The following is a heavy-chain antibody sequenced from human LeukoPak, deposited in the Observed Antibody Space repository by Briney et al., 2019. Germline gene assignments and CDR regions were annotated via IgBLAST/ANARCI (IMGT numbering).Heavy chain of an antibody. CDR1: GYSFTSYW. J-gene: IGHJ6*03. CDR2: IYPGDSDT. Sequence: PGESLKISCKGSGYSFTSYWIGWVRQMPGKGLEWMGIIYPGDSDTRYSPSFQGQVTISADKSISTAYLQWSSLKASDTAMYYCARRIAVAGTPHYYCYMDVWGKGTTVTVSS. V-gene: IGHV5-51*01. CDR3: ARRIAVAGTPHYYCYMDV. D-gene: IGHD6-19*01.